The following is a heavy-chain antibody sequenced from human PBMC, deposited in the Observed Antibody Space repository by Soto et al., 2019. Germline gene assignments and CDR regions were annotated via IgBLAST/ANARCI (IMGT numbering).Heavy chain of an antibody. J-gene: IGHJ4*02. Sequence: SETLSLTCTVSGCCMISFYWGWVRQPPGRGLEWIGFIYYAGSTKYNPSLNSRVTISVDTSKNQFSLTVTSVTAADTAVYYCARGPSGDKVDYWGQGTLVTVSS. V-gene: IGHV4-59*08. CDR3: ARGPSGDKVDY. D-gene: IGHD1-26*01. CDR1: GCCMISFY. CDR2: IYYAGST.